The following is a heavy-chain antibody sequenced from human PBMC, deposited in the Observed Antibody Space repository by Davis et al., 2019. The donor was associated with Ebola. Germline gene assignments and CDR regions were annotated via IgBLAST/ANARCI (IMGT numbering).Heavy chain of an antibody. Sequence: GGSLRLSCAASGFIFNNYAMTWVRQAPGRGLEWVSTTSSGGSTTYYADSVKGRFTISRDNSKNTLYLQMNSLRVDDTAVYYCARDYGSGTYFEYWGQGTLVTVSS. CDR1: GFIFNNYA. J-gene: IGHJ4*02. V-gene: IGHV3-23*01. CDR3: ARDYGSGTYFEY. D-gene: IGHD3-10*01. CDR2: TSSGGSTT.